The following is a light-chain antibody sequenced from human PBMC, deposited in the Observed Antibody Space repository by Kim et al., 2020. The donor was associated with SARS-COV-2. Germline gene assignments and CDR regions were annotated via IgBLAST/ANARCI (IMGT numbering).Light chain of an antibody. Sequence: LPPGERATLSCRASQSVSSYLAWYQQKPGQAPRLLIYDASNRATGIPARFSGSGSGTDFTLTISSLEPEDFAVYYCQQRSNWPLTFGGGTKVDIK. CDR1: QSVSSY. V-gene: IGKV3-11*01. CDR2: DAS. CDR3: QQRSNWPLT. J-gene: IGKJ4*01.